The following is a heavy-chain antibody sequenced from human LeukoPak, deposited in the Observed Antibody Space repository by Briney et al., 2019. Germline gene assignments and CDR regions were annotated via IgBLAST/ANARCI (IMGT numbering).Heavy chain of an antibody. CDR2: IWYDGSNK. Sequence: PGGSLRLSCAASGFTFSSYGMHWVRQAPAKGLEWVAVIWYDGSNKYYAESVKGRFTISRVNSKNTLYLQMNSLRAEDTAVYYCAKDSPTPAHWGQGTLVTVSS. V-gene: IGHV3-33*06. CDR3: AKDSPTPAH. J-gene: IGHJ4*02. CDR1: GFTFSSYG.